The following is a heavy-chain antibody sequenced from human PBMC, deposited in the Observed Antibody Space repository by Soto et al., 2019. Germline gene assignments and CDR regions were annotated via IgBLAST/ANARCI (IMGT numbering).Heavy chain of an antibody. J-gene: IGHJ4*02. CDR1: GFSLTTSGVG. CDR2: IYWDDDK. Sequence: QITLNESGPTVVKPTEPLTLTCTFSGFSLTTSGVGVGWVRQSPGKAPEWLAFIYWDDDKRYSTSLKRRLTITKDTSNNQVVMTLSNVDRADTATYYGAHRVRRTVLGLVTSSAAYFYLCGQGTPVVVSS. D-gene: IGHD3-3*01. CDR3: AHRVRRTVLGLVTSSAAYFYL. V-gene: IGHV2-5*02.